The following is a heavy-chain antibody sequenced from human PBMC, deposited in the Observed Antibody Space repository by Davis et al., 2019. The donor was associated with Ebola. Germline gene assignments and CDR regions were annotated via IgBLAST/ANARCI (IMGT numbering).Heavy chain of an antibody. Sequence: GESLKISCAASGFTFSSYDMHWVRQATGKGLEWVSAIGTAGDTYYPGSVKGRFTISRDNSKNTLYLQMNSLRAEDTAVYYCARAIYSSGWYLGWGQGTLVTVSS. J-gene: IGHJ4*02. CDR3: ARAIYSSGWYLG. CDR2: IGTAGDT. V-gene: IGHV3-13*01. CDR1: GFTFSSYD. D-gene: IGHD6-19*01.